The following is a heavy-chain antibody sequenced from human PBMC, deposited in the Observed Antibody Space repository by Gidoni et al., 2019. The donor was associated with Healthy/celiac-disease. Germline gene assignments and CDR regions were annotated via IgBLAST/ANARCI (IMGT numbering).Heavy chain of an antibody. D-gene: IGHD6-19*01. CDR1: GGSISSSSYY. CDR3: ARGYSSHVDY. Sequence: QLQLQESGPGLVKPSEPLSLTCPVSGGSISSSSYYWGWIRQPPGKGLEWIGSIYYSGSTYYNPSLKSRVTISVDTSKNQFSLKLSSVTAADTAVYYCARGYSSHVDYWGQGTLVTVSS. V-gene: IGHV4-39*07. CDR2: IYYSGST. J-gene: IGHJ4*02.